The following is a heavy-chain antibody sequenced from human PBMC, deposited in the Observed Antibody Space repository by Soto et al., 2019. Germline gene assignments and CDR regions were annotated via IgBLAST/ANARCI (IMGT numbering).Heavy chain of an antibody. CDR1: GFTFGTYT. D-gene: IGHD3-3*01. V-gene: IGHV3-23*01. CDR3: AKLDFWNSYYGLDV. J-gene: IGHJ6*02. Sequence: GWSLRLSCAASGFTFGTYTMSWVCQAPGKGLEWVSSISGSDGTTCYADSVKGRFSISRDKSKNTLYLQMNSLRAEDTAIYYCAKLDFWNSYYGLDVWGQGTTVTVSS. CDR2: ISGSDGTT.